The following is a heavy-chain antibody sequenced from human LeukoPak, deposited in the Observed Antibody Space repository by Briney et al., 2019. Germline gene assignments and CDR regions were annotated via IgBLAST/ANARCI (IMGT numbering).Heavy chain of an antibody. CDR1: GFTFSSYS. D-gene: IGHD5-24*01. J-gene: IGHJ4*02. CDR3: AKQMAVDYFDY. Sequence: PGGSLRLSCAASGFTFSSYSMNWVRQAPGKGLEWVAVISYDGKNEYYTDSVKGRFTISRDNAKNTVYLQMNSLKPEDTAVYYCAKQMAVDYFDYWGQGTLVTVSS. CDR2: ISYDGKNE. V-gene: IGHV3-30*18.